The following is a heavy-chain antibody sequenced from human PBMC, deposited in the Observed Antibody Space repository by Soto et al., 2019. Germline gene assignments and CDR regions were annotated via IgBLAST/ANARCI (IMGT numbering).Heavy chain of an antibody. CDR1: GGTFSSYA. D-gene: IGHD3-9*01. V-gene: IGHV1-69*13. J-gene: IGHJ6*02. Sequence: GASVKVSCKASGGTFSSYAISWVRQAPGQGLEWMGGIIPIFGTANYAQKFQGRVTITADESTSTAYMELSSLRSEDTAVYYCARGIVRYFDWSTVYYYYGMDVWGQGTTVTVSS. CDR3: ARGIVRYFDWSTVYYYYGMDV. CDR2: IIPIFGTA.